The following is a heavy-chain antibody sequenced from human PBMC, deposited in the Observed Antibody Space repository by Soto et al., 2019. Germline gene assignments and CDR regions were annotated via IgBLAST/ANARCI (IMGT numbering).Heavy chain of an antibody. CDR1: GGSFSDYY. CDR3: ARKQWLRPLDF. Sequence: QVQLQQWGAGLLKPSETLSLTCAVYGGSFSDYYWSWIRQTPGKGLEWIGEINQSGSTNCNPSLKSRVTMSVDTSRNQVSLKLTSVTAADTAVYFCARKQWLRPLDFWGKGTLVIVSS. CDR2: INQSGST. V-gene: IGHV4-34*01. J-gene: IGHJ4*02. D-gene: IGHD6-19*01.